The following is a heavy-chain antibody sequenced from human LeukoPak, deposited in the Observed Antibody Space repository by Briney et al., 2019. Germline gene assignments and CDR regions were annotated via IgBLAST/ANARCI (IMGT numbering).Heavy chain of an antibody. D-gene: IGHD3-22*01. J-gene: IGHJ4*02. CDR1: GITLINYG. Sequence: GSLRLSCAVSGITLINYGMTWVRQAPGKGLEWVAGISDTGGRTNYAYSVKGRFTISSDNPKNTLYLQMNSLRDEETAVYFCEKRGVVFRVILVAFHKEDYYFDSWGQGALVTVSS. CDR3: EKRGVVFRVILVAFHKEDYYFDS. V-gene: IGHV3-23*01. CDR2: ISDTGGRT.